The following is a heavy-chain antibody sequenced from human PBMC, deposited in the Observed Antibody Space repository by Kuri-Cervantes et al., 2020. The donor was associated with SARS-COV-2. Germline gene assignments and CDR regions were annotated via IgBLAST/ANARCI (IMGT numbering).Heavy chain of an antibody. J-gene: IGHJ3*02. V-gene: IGHV3-23*01. CDR2: ITDDGGST. D-gene: IGHD3-10*01. CDR3: ARDRPSNYYGSGSSLDAFDI. CDR1: GITFSSYA. Sequence: GESLKISCAASGITFSSYAMSWVRQAPGKGLEWVSAITDDGGSTYHADSVKGRFTISRDNAKNSLYLQMNSLRAEDTAVYYCARDRPSNYYGSGSSLDAFDIWGQGTMVTVSS.